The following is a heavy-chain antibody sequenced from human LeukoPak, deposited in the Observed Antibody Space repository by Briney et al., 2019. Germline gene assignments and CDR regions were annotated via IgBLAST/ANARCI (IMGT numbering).Heavy chain of an antibody. CDR2: IYSGGST. Sequence: GGSLRLSCAASGLTVSSKDMSWVRQAPGKGLEWVSVIYSGGSTYYADSVKGRYTISRDNSKNTLYLQMNSLRAEDTAVYYCATLARYAFDIWGQGTMVTVSS. D-gene: IGHD5-12*01. CDR3: ATLARYAFDI. V-gene: IGHV3-53*01. J-gene: IGHJ3*02. CDR1: GLTVSSKD.